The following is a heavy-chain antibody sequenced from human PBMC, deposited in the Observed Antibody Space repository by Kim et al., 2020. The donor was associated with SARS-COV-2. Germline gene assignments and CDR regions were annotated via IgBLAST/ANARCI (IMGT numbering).Heavy chain of an antibody. CDR1: GGSISSSTYY. CDR2: IYYSGST. J-gene: IGHJ6*03. V-gene: IGHV4-39*01. Sequence: SETLSLTCTVSGGSISSSTYYWGWIRQPPGKGLEWIGSIYYSGSTHYNPSLQSRITMSVDTSKNQFSLKLSSVTAADTAVYYCAKTTPGSTRYMDVWGKG. CDR3: AKTTPGSTRYMDV. D-gene: IGHD1-1*01.